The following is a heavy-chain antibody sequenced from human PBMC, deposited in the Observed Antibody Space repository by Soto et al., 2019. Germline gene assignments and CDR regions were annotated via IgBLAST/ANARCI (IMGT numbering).Heavy chain of an antibody. J-gene: IGHJ6*03. CDR3: AKDVNHYDFWSGYYKGPYYYYMDV. CDR2: ISGSGGST. CDR1: GFTFSSYA. V-gene: IGHV3-23*01. D-gene: IGHD3-3*01. Sequence: GGSLRLSCAASGFTFSSYAMSWVRQAPGKGLEWVSAISGSGGSTYYADSVKGRFTISRDNSKNTLYLQMNSLRAEDTAVYYCAKDVNHYDFWSGYYKGPYYYYMDVWGKGTTVTVS.